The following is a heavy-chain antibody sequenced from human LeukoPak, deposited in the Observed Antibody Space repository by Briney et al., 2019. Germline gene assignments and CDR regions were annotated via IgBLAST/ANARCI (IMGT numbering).Heavy chain of an antibody. CDR1: GFTFSSYD. V-gene: IGHV3-13*01. D-gene: IGHD5-18*01. CDR2: IGTAGDT. J-gene: IGHJ4*02. Sequence: GGSLRLSRAASGFTFSSYDMHWVRQATGKGLEWVSAIGTAGDTYYPGSVKGRFTISRENAKNSLYLQMNSLRAGDTAVYYCARARYSYGYDYWGQGTLVTVSS. CDR3: ARARYSYGYDY.